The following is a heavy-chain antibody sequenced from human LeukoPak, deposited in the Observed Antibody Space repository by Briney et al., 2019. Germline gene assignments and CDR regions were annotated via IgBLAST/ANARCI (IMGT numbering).Heavy chain of an antibody. Sequence: PGGSLRLSCVVSRFPFSIYEMNWVRQAPGKGLEWVSNIHSSGTAKYYSDSVKGRFSISRDNAKSSLYLQMNSLRVEDTAVYYCALLTVASDFDYWGQGALVTVSS. CDR3: ALLTVASDFDY. CDR1: RFPFSIYE. D-gene: IGHD5-12*01. V-gene: IGHV3-48*03. CDR2: IHSSGTAK. J-gene: IGHJ4*02.